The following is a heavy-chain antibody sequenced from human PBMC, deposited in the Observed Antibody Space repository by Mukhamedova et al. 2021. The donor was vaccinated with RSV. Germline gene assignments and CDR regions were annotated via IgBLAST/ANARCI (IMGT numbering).Heavy chain of an antibody. J-gene: IGHJ4*02. Sequence: SVRGRFTMSRDNAKNSLYLQMNSLRAEDTALYYCARETPNCCGDCIDYWGQGTLVTVSS. D-gene: IGHD2-21*01. CDR3: ARETPNCCGDCIDY. V-gene: IGHV3-48*03.